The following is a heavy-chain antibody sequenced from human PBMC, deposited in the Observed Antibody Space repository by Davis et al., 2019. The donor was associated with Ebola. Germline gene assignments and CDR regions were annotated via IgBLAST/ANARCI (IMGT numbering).Heavy chain of an antibody. D-gene: IGHD3-9*01. J-gene: IGHJ4*02. V-gene: IGHV5-51*01. Sequence: GESLKISCKTSGYTFTSYYIGWVRQMPGKGLEWMAFIRPRDSDTKYGPSFQGQVTISADRSTNTAYLQWSSLKASDTAMYYCARLNDDIFTVYPWYFDYWGQGALVTVSS. CDR2: IRPRDSDT. CDR3: ARLNDDIFTVYPWYFDY. CDR1: GYTFTSYY.